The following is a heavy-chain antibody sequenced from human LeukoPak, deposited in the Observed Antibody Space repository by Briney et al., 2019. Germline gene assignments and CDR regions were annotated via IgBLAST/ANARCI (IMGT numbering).Heavy chain of an antibody. CDR2: ISYDGNNK. Sequence: PGGSLRPSCEASGFTFSSNALHWVRQPPGKGLEWLAVISYDGNNKNFADSVKGRFTVSRDNSKHTLYLHMNSLRSDDSAMYYCATGGKFDFWSGYHIDNWGQGTLVTVSS. CDR1: GFTFSSNA. CDR3: ATGGKFDFWSGYHIDN. D-gene: IGHD3-3*01. V-gene: IGHV3-30*04. J-gene: IGHJ4*02.